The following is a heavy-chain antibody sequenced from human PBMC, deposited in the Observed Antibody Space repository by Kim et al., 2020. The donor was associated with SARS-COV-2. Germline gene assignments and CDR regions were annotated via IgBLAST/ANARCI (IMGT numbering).Heavy chain of an antibody. CDR3: ARVRGAAGPFYYYYYGMDV. J-gene: IGHJ6*02. V-gene: IGHV3-11*01. D-gene: IGHD6-13*01. Sequence: GGSLRLSCAASGFTFSDYYMSWIRQAPGKGLVWVSYISSSGSTIYYTDSVKGRFTISRDNAKNSLYLQMNSLRAEDTAVYYCARVRGAAGPFYYYYYGMDVWRQGTTVTVSS. CDR1: GFTFSDYY. CDR2: ISSSGSTI.